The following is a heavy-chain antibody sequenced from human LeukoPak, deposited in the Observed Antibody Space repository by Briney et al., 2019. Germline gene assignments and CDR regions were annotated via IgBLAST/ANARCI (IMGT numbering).Heavy chain of an antibody. CDR2: IYTSGST. Sequence: SETLSLTCTVSGGSIISYYWSWIRQPAGKGLEWIGRIYTSGSTNYNPSLKSRVTMSVDTSKNQFSLKLSSVTAADTAVYYCARGSSYGDRFDYWGQGTLVTVSS. V-gene: IGHV4-4*07. D-gene: IGHD4-17*01. J-gene: IGHJ4*02. CDR3: ARGSSYGDRFDY. CDR1: GGSIISYY.